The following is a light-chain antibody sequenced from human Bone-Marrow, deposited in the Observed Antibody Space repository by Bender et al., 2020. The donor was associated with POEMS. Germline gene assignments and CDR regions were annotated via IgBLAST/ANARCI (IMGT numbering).Light chain of an antibody. V-gene: IGLV6-57*01. J-gene: IGLJ3*02. Sequence: NFMLTQPHSVSESPGKTVTISCTRSSGNIASNYVQWYQQRPGSSPTIVIFEDTQRPSGVPDRFSGSIDTSSNSASLTISGLKTEDEADYYCQSSESQSWVFGGRTRLTVL. CDR1: SGNIASNY. CDR2: EDT. CDR3: QSSESQSWV.